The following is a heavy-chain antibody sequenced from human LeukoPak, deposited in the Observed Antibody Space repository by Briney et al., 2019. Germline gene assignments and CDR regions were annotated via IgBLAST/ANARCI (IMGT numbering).Heavy chain of an antibody. CDR3: AREIDPWIGAYVFDY. CDR1: GGSISSYY. CDR2: IYYSGST. V-gene: IGHV4-59*01. D-gene: IGHD3-16*01. J-gene: IGHJ4*02. Sequence: SEPLSLTCTVSGGSISSYYWSWIRQPPGKGLEWIGYIYYSGSTNYNPSLKSRLTISVDTSKNQFSLKLSSVTAADTAVYYCAREIDPWIGAYVFDYWGQGTLVTVS.